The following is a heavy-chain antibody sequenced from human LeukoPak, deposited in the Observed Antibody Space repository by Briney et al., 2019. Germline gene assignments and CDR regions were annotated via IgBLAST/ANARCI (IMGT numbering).Heavy chain of an antibody. CDR1: GFSFDDYS. V-gene: IGHV3-43*02. D-gene: IGHD5-24*01. CDR2: ISGDGGST. J-gene: IGHJ4*02. Sequence: GGSLRLSCATSGFSFDDYSMLWVRQGPGKGLEWVSLISGDGGSTYYGDSVKGRFTISRDNSKNSLYLEMNSLRIEDTGLYYCAKDKGDGEYVDYWGQGTLVTVSS. CDR3: AKDKGDGEYVDY.